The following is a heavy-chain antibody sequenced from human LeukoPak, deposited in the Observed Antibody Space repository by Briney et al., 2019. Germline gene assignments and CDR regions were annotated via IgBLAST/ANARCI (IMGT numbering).Heavy chain of an antibody. V-gene: IGHV3-48*04. CDR1: GFTFSSYA. CDR2: ISSSGSTI. J-gene: IGHJ6*02. CDR3: ARDDLGYCSGGSCYAGDNYYYYYGMDV. Sequence: GGSLRLSCAASGFTFSSYAMSWVRQAPGKGLEWVSYISSSGSTIYYADSVKGRCTISRDNAKNSLYLQMNSLRAEDTAVYYCARDDLGYCSGGSCYAGDNYYYYYGMDVWGQGTTVTVSS. D-gene: IGHD2-15*01.